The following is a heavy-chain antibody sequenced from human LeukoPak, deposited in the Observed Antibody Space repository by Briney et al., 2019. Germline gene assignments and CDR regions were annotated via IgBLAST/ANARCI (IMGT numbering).Heavy chain of an antibody. CDR1: GFTFSSYW. D-gene: IGHD2-2*01. J-gene: IGHJ4*02. CDR2: IKQDGSEK. Sequence: GGSLRLSCAASGFTFSSYWMSWVRQAPGKGLEWVANIKQDGSEKYYVDSVKGRFTISRDNAKNSLYLQMNSLRAEDTAVYYCAKDFEGKVVPAASAFDYWGQGTLVTVSS. V-gene: IGHV3-7*01. CDR3: AKDFEGKVVPAASAFDY.